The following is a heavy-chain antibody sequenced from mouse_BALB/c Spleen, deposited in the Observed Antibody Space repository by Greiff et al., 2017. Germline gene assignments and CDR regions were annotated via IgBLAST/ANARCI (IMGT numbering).Heavy chain of an antibody. D-gene: IGHD3-1*01. V-gene: IGHV14-3*02. J-gene: IGHJ3*01. CDR3: ARSGSGSWFAY. CDR1: GFSIKDTY. Sequence: EVNVVESGAELVKPGASVKLSCTASGFSIKDTYMHWVKQRPEQGLEWIGRIDPANGNTKYDPKFQGKATITADTSSNTAYLQLSSLTSEDTAVYYCARSGSGSWFAYWGQGTLVTVSA. CDR2: IDPANGNT.